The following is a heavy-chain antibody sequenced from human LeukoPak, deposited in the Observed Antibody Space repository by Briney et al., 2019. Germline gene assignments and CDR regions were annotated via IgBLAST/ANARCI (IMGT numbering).Heavy chain of an antibody. D-gene: IGHD3-22*01. CDR1: GGSISSYY. J-gene: IGHJ3*02. CDR2: VYSTVRT. CDR3: ASRAPYCYHNSGYGVSSDDDFDT. V-gene: IGHV4-39*01. Sequence: PETLSLTSTVSGGSISSYYWGWIRHPPGKGLEWIGSVYSTVRTHYNPTPKTRITMSLERSKTQFTLKLSSVTAADTAVYYCASRAPYCYHNSGYGVSSDDDFDTWGQGTMVTVSS.